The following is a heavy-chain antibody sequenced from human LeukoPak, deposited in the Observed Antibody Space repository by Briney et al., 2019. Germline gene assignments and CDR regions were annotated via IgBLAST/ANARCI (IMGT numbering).Heavy chain of an antibody. D-gene: IGHD1-1*01. Sequence: PGGSLRLSCAASGFTFSSHSMNWVRQAPGKGLEWVSSISSSSSYIYYADSVKGRFTISRDNAKNSLYLQMNSLRAEDTAVYYCARDGGTGTLGGWFDPWGQGTLVTVSS. CDR2: ISSSSSYI. CDR3: ARDGGTGTLGGWFDP. J-gene: IGHJ5*02. CDR1: GFTFSSHS. V-gene: IGHV3-21*01.